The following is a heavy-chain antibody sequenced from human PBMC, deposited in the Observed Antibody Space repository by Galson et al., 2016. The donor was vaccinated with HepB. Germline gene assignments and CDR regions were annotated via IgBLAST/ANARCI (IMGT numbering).Heavy chain of an antibody. V-gene: IGHV3-74*01. CDR3: TRGNPHYDK. Sequence: SLRLSCADSGFTFSGYWMHWVRQAPGMGLVWVSSIDSYGTTTFYADSVKGRFSISRDNAKNTVFLQMDSLRTDDTAVYYCTRGNPHYDKWGQGNLVAVSS. J-gene: IGHJ4*02. CDR1: GFTFSGYW. D-gene: IGHD3-3*01. CDR2: IDSYGTTT.